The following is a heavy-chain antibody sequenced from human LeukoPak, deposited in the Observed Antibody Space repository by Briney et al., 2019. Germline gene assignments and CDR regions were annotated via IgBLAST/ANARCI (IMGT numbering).Heavy chain of an antibody. CDR1: GGTFSSYA. V-gene: IGHV1-69*13. J-gene: IGHJ4*02. CDR2: IIPIFGTA. D-gene: IGHD3-9*01. CDR3: ARNGYYDILTGPDY. Sequence: SVKVSCKASGGTFSSYAISWVRQAPGQGLEWMGGIIPIFGTANYAQKFQGRVTITADESTSTAYMELSSLRSEDTAVYYCARNGYYDILTGPDYWGQGTLVTVSS.